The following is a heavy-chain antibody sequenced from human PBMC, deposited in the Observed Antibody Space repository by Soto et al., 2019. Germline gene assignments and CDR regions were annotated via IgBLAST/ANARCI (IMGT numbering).Heavy chain of an antibody. V-gene: IGHV3-23*01. CDR1: GFAFSSDA. D-gene: IGHD2-2*01. Sequence: EVQLLESGGALVPPGGSLRLSCAASGFAFSSDAMSWVRQAPGKGLEWVSGISASGGSTYYPDSVKGRFTISRDNSRNTLYLQMNSLRVEDTALYYCAKDLGATTSWFFFEHWGQGTLVTVSS. J-gene: IGHJ4*02. CDR3: AKDLGATTSWFFFEH. CDR2: ISASGGST.